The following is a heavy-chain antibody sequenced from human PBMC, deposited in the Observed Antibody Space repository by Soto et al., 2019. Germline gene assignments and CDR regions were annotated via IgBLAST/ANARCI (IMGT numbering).Heavy chain of an antibody. CDR3: ARDRYNWNYDYYYGMDV. CDR1: GFTVSSNY. J-gene: IGHJ6*02. Sequence: GGSLRLSCAASGFTVSSNYMSWVRQAPGKGLEWVSVIYSGGSTYYADSVKGRFTISRDNSKNTLYLQMNSLRAEDTAVYYCARDRYNWNYDYYYGMDVWGQGTTVTVSS. V-gene: IGHV3-53*01. D-gene: IGHD1-20*01. CDR2: IYSGGST.